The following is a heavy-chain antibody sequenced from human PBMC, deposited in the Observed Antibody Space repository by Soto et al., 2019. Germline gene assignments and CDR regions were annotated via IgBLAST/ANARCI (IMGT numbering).Heavy chain of an antibody. Sequence: QLQLQLSGPGLVRPSETLSLTCAVSGGSISSNNWSWIRQRPGKGLETIAYNSYTGNTNYSPSLKSRVTISVDTSHNQTSMKLSSVTAADTAVYYCARGVEYGGYDWSLGYYAMDVWGQGTTVTVSS. D-gene: IGHD5-12*01. CDR1: GGSISSNN. V-gene: IGHV4-59*01. CDR3: ARGVEYGGYDWSLGYYAMDV. CDR2: NSYTGNT. J-gene: IGHJ6*02.